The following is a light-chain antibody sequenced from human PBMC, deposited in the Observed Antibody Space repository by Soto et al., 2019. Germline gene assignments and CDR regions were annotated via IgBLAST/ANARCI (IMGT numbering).Light chain of an antibody. CDR3: QQYYSYPLT. J-gene: IGKJ4*01. CDR2: AAS. Sequence: AIRMTQSPSSFSASTGDRVTITCRASQGISSYFAWYQQKPGKAPKLLIYAASTLQSGVPSRFSGSGSGADFLLTISCLQAEDFANYYCQQYYSYPLTFGGGTKVEIK. V-gene: IGKV1-8*01. CDR1: QGISSY.